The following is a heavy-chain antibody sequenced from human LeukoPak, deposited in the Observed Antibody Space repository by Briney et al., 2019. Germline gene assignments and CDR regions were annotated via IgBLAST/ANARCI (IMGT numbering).Heavy chain of an antibody. J-gene: IGHJ4*02. CDR3: AHRKATSWAHDY. CDR1: GFTVSSSY. Sequence: QSGGSLRLSCAASGFTVSSSYMSWVRQAPGKGLEWVSVIYSGGSGSTYYADSVKGRFTISRDNSKNTLNLQMNSLRAEDTAVYYCAHRKATSWAHDYWGQGTLVTVSS. D-gene: IGHD2-2*01. CDR2: IYSGGSGST. V-gene: IGHV3-53*01.